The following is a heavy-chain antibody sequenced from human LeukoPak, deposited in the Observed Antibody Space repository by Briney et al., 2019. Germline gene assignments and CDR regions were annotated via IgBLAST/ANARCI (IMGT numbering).Heavy chain of an antibody. CDR3: ARGCSSTSCYGFDY. J-gene: IGHJ4*02. Sequence: GGSLRLSCAASGFTVSSKYMSWVRQAPGKGLGWVSVIYSGGSTYYADSVKGRFTISRDNSKNTLYLQMNSLRAEDTAVYYCARGCSSTSCYGFDYWGQGTLVTVSS. CDR1: GFTVSSKY. D-gene: IGHD2-2*01. V-gene: IGHV3-53*01. CDR2: IYSGGST.